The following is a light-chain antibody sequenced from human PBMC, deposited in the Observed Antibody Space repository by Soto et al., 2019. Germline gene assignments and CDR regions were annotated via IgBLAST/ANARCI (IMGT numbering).Light chain of an antibody. CDR3: QHYDTHSPILT. V-gene: IGKV1-5*03. CDR2: EAS. Sequence: DIQLAQSPSTLSASVGDRITITCRATQSINWLAWYQQKPGKAPKLLIFEASRLESGVPSRFSGSGSGTEFTLTVSSLQPNDFGTYYCQHYDTHSPILTFGQGTKVHVK. CDR1: QSINW. J-gene: IGKJ1*01.